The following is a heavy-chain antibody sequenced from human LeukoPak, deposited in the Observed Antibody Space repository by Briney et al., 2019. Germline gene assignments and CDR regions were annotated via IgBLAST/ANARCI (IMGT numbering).Heavy chain of an antibody. D-gene: IGHD2-15*01. CDR1: GGSISSYY. J-gene: IGHJ5*02. CDR2: IYYSGST. CDR3: ARTGVVCSGGSCFLNWFDP. Sequence: PSETLSLTCTVSGGSISSYYWSWIRQPPGKGLEWIGYIYYSGSTNYNPSLKSRVTISVDTSKNQFSLKLSSVTAADTAVYYCARTGVVCSGGSCFLNWFDPWGQGTLVTVSS. V-gene: IGHV4-59*01.